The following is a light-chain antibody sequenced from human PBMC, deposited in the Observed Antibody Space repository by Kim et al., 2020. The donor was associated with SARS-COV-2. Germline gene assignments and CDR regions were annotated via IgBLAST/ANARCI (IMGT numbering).Light chain of an antibody. J-gene: IGLJ3*02. CDR3: QSYDSSLSGWV. CDR2: GNS. V-gene: IGLV1-40*01. Sequence: QRMSSSYGGGGSNIGAGYDISWYRTIPGAAPRHLIYGNSNWPTGGPDRFSGSKSGTSASLAITGLQAEDEADYSCQSYDSSLSGWVFGGGTQLTVL. CDR1: GSNIGAGYD.